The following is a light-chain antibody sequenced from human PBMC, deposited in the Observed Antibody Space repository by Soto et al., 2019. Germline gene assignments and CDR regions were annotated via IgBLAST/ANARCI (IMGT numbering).Light chain of an antibody. V-gene: IGKV3-15*01. CDR3: QQRSNWPPFT. CDR1: QSVSSN. Sequence: EVVMTQSPATLSVSPGERATLSCRASQSVSSNLAWYQQKPGQPPRLLIYGASTRATGIAAKFSGSGSGTDFTLTISSLEPEDFAVYYCQQRSNWPPFTFGPGTKV. J-gene: IGKJ3*01. CDR2: GAS.